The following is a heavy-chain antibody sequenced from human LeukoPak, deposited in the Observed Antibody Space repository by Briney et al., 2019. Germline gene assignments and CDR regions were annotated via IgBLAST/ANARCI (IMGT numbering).Heavy chain of an antibody. V-gene: IGHV3-66*01. CDR1: GFTVSNKY. CDR2: IYSGGNT. D-gene: IGHD3-9*01. Sequence: GGSLRLSCAASGFTVSNKYMSWVRQAPGKGLEWVSGIYSGGNTYYADSVKGRFTISRDKTKNTVYLQMKSLRAEDTAVYYCARVRSNYDILTGYYNSHYFDYWGQGTLVTVSS. J-gene: IGHJ4*02. CDR3: ARVRSNYDILTGYYNSHYFDY.